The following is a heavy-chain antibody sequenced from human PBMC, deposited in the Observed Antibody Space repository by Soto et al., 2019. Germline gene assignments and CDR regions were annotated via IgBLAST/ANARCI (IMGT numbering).Heavy chain of an antibody. CDR3: AREIKRGPRGWFDP. J-gene: IGHJ5*02. CDR2: IYYSGST. CDR1: GGSISSYY. D-gene: IGHD3-10*01. V-gene: IGHV4-59*01. Sequence: SETLSLTCTDSGGSISSYYWSWIRQPPGKGLEWIGYIYYSGSTNYNPSLKSRVTISADTSKNQFSLKLNSVTAADTAVYYCAREIKRGPRGWFDPWGQGTLVTVSS.